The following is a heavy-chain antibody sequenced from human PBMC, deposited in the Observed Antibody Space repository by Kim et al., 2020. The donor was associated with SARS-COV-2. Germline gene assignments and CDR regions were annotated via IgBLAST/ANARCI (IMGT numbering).Heavy chain of an antibody. J-gene: IGHJ4*02. D-gene: IGHD1-1*01. Sequence: YYLDSVKGRFVTSRDNSKKTLYLQLNSLRDEDTAVYFCAQIWNLDNWGQGTRVTVSS. V-gene: IGHV3-33*01. CDR3: AQIWNLDN.